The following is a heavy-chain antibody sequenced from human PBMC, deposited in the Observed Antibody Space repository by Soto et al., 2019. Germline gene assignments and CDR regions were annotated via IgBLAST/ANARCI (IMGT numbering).Heavy chain of an antibody. J-gene: IGHJ4*02. Sequence: GASVKVSCKASGYTFTSYYMHWVRQAPGQGLEWMGIINPSGGSTSYAQKFQGRVTMTRDTSTSTVYMELSSLRSEDTAVYYCARESRDIVVVVAATRRPFDYWGQGTLVTVSS. CDR1: GYTFTSYY. D-gene: IGHD2-15*01. CDR3: ARESRDIVVVVAATRRPFDY. CDR2: INPSGGST. V-gene: IGHV1-46*01.